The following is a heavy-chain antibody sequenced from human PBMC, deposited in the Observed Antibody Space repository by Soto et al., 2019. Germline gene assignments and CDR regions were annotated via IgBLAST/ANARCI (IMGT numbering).Heavy chain of an antibody. J-gene: IGHJ4*02. CDR2: IKPNTGDT. Sequence: QVQLVQSGAEVKKPGASVKVSCKASGYTFTGYYLHWVRQAPGQGLEWMGWIKPNTGDTYYAQKLRGRVTMTRETSISTAYMAFSGLRSDVTAAYSCVRDAYWGQGTLVSVSS. V-gene: IGHV1-2*02. CDR1: GYTFTGYY. CDR3: VRDAY.